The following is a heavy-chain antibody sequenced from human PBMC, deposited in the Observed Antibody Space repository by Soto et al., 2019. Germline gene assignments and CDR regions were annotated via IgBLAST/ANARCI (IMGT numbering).Heavy chain of an antibody. CDR2: ISPMFGAA. CDR3: AREVQVHTPAFVY. D-gene: IGHD3-10*01. CDR1: GGTFNTYA. J-gene: IGHJ4*02. Sequence: QVQLVQSGAEMKKPGSSVKVSCQSSGGTFNTYAMNWVRQAPGQGPEWMGDISPMFGAANYARKFQGRVTITADDSTGTSYMQLSSLTSEDTALFFCAREVQVHTPAFVYWGQGTLVTVSS. V-gene: IGHV1-69*19.